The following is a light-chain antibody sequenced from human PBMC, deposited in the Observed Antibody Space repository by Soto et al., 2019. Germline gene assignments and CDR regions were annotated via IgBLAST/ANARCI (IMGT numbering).Light chain of an antibody. J-gene: IGKJ1*01. Sequence: DIQMTQSPPTLSASVGDRVTISCRASQSITGWLAWFQQKPGKAPKLLISKASKLESGVPSRFSGSGSETEFTLTISSLQPDDFATYYCQHYNSYLEAFGQGTKVDIK. CDR2: KAS. V-gene: IGKV1-5*03. CDR3: QHYNSYLEA. CDR1: QSITGW.